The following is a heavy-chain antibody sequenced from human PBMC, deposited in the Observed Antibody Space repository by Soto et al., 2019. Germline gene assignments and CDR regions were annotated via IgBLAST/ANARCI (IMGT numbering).Heavy chain of an antibody. Sequence: SETLSLTCTVSGGSISSYYWSWIRQPPGKGLEWIGYIYYSGSTNYNPSLRSRVTISVDTSKNQFSLKLSSVTAADTAVYYCGRANWNYSLNCFDCWGQGTTVIFSS. CDR1: GGSISSYY. CDR3: GRANWNYSLNCFDC. CDR2: IYYSGST. D-gene: IGHD1-7*01. J-gene: IGHJ6*01. V-gene: IGHV4-59*01.